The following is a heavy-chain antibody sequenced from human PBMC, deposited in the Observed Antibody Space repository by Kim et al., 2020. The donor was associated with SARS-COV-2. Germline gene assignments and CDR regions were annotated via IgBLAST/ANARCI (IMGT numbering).Heavy chain of an antibody. CDR3: ARQKSTPSSYNGMDV. Sequence: VSVKSRITINPDPSKNQFSLQLNSVSPEDTAVYYCARQKSTPSSYNGMDVWGQGTTVTVSS. J-gene: IGHJ6*02. V-gene: IGHV6-1*01.